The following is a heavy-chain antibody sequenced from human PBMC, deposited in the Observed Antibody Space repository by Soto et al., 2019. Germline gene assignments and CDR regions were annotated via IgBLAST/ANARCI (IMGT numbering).Heavy chain of an antibody. V-gene: IGHV3-30-3*01. CDR1: GFTFSSYA. Sequence: QVQLVESGGGVVQPGRSLRLSCAASGFTFSSYAMHWVRQAPGKGLEWVAVISYDGSNKYYADSVKGRFTISRDNSKNTLYLQMNSLRAEDTAVYYCARDAGPYSGSYLHYWGQGTLVTVSS. J-gene: IGHJ4*02. D-gene: IGHD1-26*01. CDR2: ISYDGSNK. CDR3: ARDAGPYSGSYLHY.